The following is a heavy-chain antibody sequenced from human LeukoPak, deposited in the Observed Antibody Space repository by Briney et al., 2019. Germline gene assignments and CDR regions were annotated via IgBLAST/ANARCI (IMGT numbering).Heavy chain of an antibody. J-gene: IGHJ5*02. Sequence: SVKVSCKASGGTFSSYAISCVRQAPGQGLEWMGGIIPIFGTANYAQKFQGRVTITADESTSTAYMELSSLRSEDTAVYYCARDIAVAATVWFDPWGQGTLVTVSS. D-gene: IGHD6-19*01. CDR2: IIPIFGTA. CDR3: ARDIAVAATVWFDP. V-gene: IGHV1-69*13. CDR1: GGTFSSYA.